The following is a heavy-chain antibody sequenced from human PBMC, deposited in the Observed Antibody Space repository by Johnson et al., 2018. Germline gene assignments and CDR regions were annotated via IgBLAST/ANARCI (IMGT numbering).Heavy chain of an antibody. D-gene: IGHD3-10*01. V-gene: IGHV3-30*03. J-gene: IGHJ3*02. CDR2: ISFDGKVS. CDR3: ARVLGSGGFYMGAFDI. Sequence: QVQLVQSGGGVVQPGTSLRLSCAASGFIFSNYDIHWVRQAPGKGLEWVSVISFDGKVSYYTESMKGRFTISRDNSKSTADLQIDTLRAEDTAMFYLARVLGSGGFYMGAFDIWGQGTMVTVSS. CDR1: GFIFSNYD.